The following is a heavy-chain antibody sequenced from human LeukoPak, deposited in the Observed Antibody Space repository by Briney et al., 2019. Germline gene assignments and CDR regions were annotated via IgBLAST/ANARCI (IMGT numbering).Heavy chain of an antibody. J-gene: IGHJ4*02. CDR3: ARWRSDDYFDY. CDR1: GFTFSPYA. V-gene: IGHV3-23*01. CDR2: ARASGGDT. Sequence: GGSLRLSCAASGFTFSPYAMSWVRQAPGKGLEWVSGARASGGDTYYADSMKGRFTISRDNSRNALYLQMNGLTAEDTAVYYCARWRSDDYFDYWGQGTLVTVSS.